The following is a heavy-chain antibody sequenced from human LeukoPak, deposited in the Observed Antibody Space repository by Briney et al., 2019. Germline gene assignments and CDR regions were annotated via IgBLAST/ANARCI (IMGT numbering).Heavy chain of an antibody. J-gene: IGHJ3*02. Sequence: PGGSLRLSCAASGFTFSSYSVNWVRQAPGKGLEWVSSISSSSSYIYYADSVKGRFTISRDSAKNSLYLQMNSLRAEDTAVYYCARDLSRSSSWSYGGNSGNDAFDIWGQGTMVTVSS. CDR2: ISSSSSYI. D-gene: IGHD4-23*01. CDR3: ARDLSRSSSWSYGGNSGNDAFDI. V-gene: IGHV3-21*01. CDR1: GFTFSSYS.